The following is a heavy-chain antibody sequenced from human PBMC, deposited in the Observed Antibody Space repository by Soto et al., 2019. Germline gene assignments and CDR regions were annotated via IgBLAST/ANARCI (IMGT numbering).Heavy chain of an antibody. V-gene: IGHV4-31*03. J-gene: IGHJ5*02. D-gene: IGHD2-15*01. CDR3: ARARNIVVVVAFDP. CDR2: IYYSGST. CDR1: GGSISSGGYY. Sequence: SETLSLTCTVSGGSISSGGYYWSWIRQHPGKGLEWIGYIYYSGSTYYNPSLKSRVTISVDTSKNQFSLKLSSVTAADTAVYYCARARNIVVVVAFDPWGQGTLVTVSS.